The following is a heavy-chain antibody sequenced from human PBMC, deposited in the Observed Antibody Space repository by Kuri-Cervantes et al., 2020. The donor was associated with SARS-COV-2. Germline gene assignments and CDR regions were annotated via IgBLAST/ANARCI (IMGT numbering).Heavy chain of an antibody. CDR2: IWYDGSNK. V-gene: IGHV3-33*08. CDR1: GFTISSYG. J-gene: IGHJ4*02. CDR3: ARDPTYYYDSSGYYRAWFFDY. Sequence: GESLKISCAASGFTISSYGMHWVRQAPGKGLEWVAVIWYDGSNKYYADCVKGRFTISSDNSKNTLYLQMNSLRAEDTAVYYCARDPTYYYDSSGYYRAWFFDYWGQGTLVTVSS. D-gene: IGHD3-22*01.